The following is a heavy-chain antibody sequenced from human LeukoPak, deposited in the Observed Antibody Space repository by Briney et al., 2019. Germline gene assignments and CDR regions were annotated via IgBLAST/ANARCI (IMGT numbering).Heavy chain of an antibody. J-gene: IGHJ6*03. D-gene: IGHD1-1*01. CDR2: ITSNSRYI. Sequence: NPGGSLRLSCAASGFTFSHYNMHWVRQAPGKGLEWVSSITSNSRYIYDADSVRGRFTISRDNAKNSLYLQMNSLRAEDTAMYYCVRVKATTDYYYYMDVWGKGTTVTVSS. V-gene: IGHV3-21*01. CDR1: GFTFSHYN. CDR3: VRVKATTDYYYYMDV.